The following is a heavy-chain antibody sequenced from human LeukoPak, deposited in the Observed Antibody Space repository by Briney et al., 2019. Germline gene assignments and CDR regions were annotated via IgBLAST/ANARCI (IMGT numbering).Heavy chain of an antibody. V-gene: IGHV3-9*03. CDR2: ISWNSGSI. Sequence: PGRSLRLSCAASGFTFDDYAMHWVRQAPGKGLEWVSGISWNSGSIGYADSVKGRFTISRDNAKNSLYLQMNSLRAEDMALYYCANGLGYWGQGTLVTVSS. J-gene: IGHJ4*02. D-gene: IGHD3-16*01. CDR1: GFTFDDYA. CDR3: ANGLGY.